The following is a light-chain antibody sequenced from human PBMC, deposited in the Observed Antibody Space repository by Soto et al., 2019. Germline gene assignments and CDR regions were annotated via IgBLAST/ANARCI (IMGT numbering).Light chain of an antibody. CDR3: QQRSNWPPEIT. CDR2: SAS. V-gene: IGKV3-15*01. J-gene: IGKJ5*01. CDR1: QSVNNN. Sequence: EIVMTQSPVTLSVSPGERATLSCTASQSVNNNVAWYQQKPGHTPRLLIYSASIGATGTPARFSGSGSGSDFTLTISSLQSEDFAVYYCQQRSNWPPEITFGQGTRLEIK.